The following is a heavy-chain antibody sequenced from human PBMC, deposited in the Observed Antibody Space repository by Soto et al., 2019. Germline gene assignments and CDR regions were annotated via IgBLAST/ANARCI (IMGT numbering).Heavy chain of an antibody. CDR2: IYFSGST. V-gene: IGHV4-59*01. J-gene: IGHJ6*02. CDR3: ARGTSWSGMDV. Sequence: QVQLQESGPGLVKPSETLSLTCTVSGGSISSFSWSWIRQPPGKGLEWIGYIYFSGSTNYNPSLKSRVTIPVDTSKNQFSLNLSSVTAADTAVYYCARGTSWSGMDVWGQGTTVTVSS. CDR1: GGSISSFS. D-gene: IGHD2-2*01.